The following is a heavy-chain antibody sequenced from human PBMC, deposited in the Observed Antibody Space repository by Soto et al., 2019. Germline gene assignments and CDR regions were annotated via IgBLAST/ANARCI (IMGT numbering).Heavy chain of an antibody. CDR2: IYYSEST. CDR1: GGSISSSSYY. V-gene: IGHV4-39*01. D-gene: IGHD2-2*01. CDR3: AIPDGEVPAAMGGPNYYHYGMDV. J-gene: IGHJ6*02. Sequence: SETLSLTCTVSGGSISSSSYYWGWIRQPPGKGLEWIGSIYYSESTYYNPSLNSRVTISVDTSKNQFSLKLSSVTAADTAVYYCAIPDGEVPAAMGGPNYYHYGMDVWGQGTTVTVSS.